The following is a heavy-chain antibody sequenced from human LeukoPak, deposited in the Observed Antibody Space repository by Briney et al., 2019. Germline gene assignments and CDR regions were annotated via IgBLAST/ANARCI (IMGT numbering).Heavy chain of an antibody. CDR2: INHSGST. D-gene: IGHD3-10*01. V-gene: IGHV4-34*01. J-gene: IGHJ3*02. Sequence: NPSETLSLTCAVYGGSFSGYYWSWIRQPPGKGLEWIGEINHSGSTNYNPFLKSRVTISVDTSKNQFSLKLSSVTAADTAVYYCARESAARYYGSGLDAFDIWGQGTMVTVSS. CDR1: GGSFSGYY. CDR3: ARESAARYYGSGLDAFDI.